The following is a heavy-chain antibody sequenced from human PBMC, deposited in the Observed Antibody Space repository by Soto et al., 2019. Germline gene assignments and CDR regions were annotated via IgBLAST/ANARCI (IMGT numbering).Heavy chain of an antibody. D-gene: IGHD1-26*01. CDR2: IIPMFVTA. Sequence: SVKVSCKASGGTFRKYGISWVRQAPGQGLEWLGGIIPMFVTATSTQNFQGRLTITADESTSTAYMELSSLTSEDTAVYFCARSVGVTTLSYLDYWGQGTQVTVSS. J-gene: IGHJ4*02. CDR1: GGTFRKYG. V-gene: IGHV1-69*13. CDR3: ARSVGVTTLSYLDY.